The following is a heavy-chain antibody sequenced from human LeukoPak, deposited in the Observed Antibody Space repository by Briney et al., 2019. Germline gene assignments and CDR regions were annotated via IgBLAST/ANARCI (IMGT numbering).Heavy chain of an antibody. CDR2: IYTSGST. Sequence: SETLSLTCTVSGGSISSGSYYWSWIRQPAGKGLEWIGRIYTSGSTNYNPSLKSRVTISVDTSKNQFSLKLSSVTAADTAVYYCATDGGNSYYYYYMDVWGKGTTVTVCS. CDR1: GGSISSGSYY. V-gene: IGHV4-61*02. D-gene: IGHD4-23*01. CDR3: ATDGGNSYYYYYMDV. J-gene: IGHJ6*03.